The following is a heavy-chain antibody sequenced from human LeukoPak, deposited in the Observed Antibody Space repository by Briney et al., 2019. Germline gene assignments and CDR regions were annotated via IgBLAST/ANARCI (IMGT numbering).Heavy chain of an antibody. Sequence: GESLKISCKGSGYTFTSYAMHWVRQAPGQRLEWMGWINAGNGNTKYSQKFQGRVTITRDTSASTAYMELSSLRSEDTAVYYCARAMVRAPNYYYYGMDVWGQGTTVTVSS. J-gene: IGHJ6*02. CDR2: INAGNGNT. V-gene: IGHV1-3*01. D-gene: IGHD3-10*01. CDR1: GYTFTSYA. CDR3: ARAMVRAPNYYYYGMDV.